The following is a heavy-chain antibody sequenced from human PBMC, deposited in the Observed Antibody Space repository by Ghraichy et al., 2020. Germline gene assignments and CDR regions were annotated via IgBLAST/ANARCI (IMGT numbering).Heavy chain of an antibody. CDR1: GFTFSSYA. D-gene: IGHD3-22*01. V-gene: IGHV3-23*01. CDR3: AKFRNYYDSSGRFFDY. J-gene: IGHJ4*02. Sequence: GGSLRLSCAASGFTFSSYAMSWVRQAPGKGLEWVSGISGSGGSTYYADSVKGRFTISRDNSKNRLYLQMNSLRAEDTAVYYCAKFRNYYDSSGRFFDYWGQGTLVTVSS. CDR2: ISGSGGST.